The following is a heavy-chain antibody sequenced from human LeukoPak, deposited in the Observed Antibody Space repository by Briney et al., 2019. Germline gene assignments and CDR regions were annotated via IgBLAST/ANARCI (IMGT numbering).Heavy chain of an antibody. CDR3: ARGYDSSGYYYGLDY. CDR2: IWYDGRDK. CDR1: GFTFSGCG. V-gene: IGHV3-30*02. Sequence: GGSLRLSCAASGFTFSGCGMHWVRQAPGKELEWVAFIWYDGRDKYYADSVKGQFTISRDNSKNTLYLQMNSLRAEDTAVYYCARGYDSSGYYYGLDYWGQGTLVTVSS. D-gene: IGHD3-22*01. J-gene: IGHJ4*02.